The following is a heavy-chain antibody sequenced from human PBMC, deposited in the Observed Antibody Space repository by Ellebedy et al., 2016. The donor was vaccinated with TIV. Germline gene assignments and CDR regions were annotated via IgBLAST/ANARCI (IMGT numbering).Heavy chain of an antibody. Sequence: GESLKISCQDSGYSFTAEWISWVRQMPGKGLEWMGRIDPSGSYIQYSPSFQGHVTISIHKPINTPYLQWSSLQASDSAIYYCARLGGYCTDGLCYAYWGQGTLVTVSS. V-gene: IGHV5-10-1*01. CDR3: ARLGGYCTDGLCYAY. CDR1: GYSFTAEW. CDR2: IDPSGSYI. D-gene: IGHD2-8*01. J-gene: IGHJ4*02.